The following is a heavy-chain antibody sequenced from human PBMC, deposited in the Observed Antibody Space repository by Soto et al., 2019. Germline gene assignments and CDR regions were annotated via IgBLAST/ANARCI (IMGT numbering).Heavy chain of an antibody. Sequence: ASVKVSCKASGYTFTSYYMHWVRQAPGQGLEWMGIINPSGASTSYTQKFQGRVTMTRDTSTSTVYMELSSLRSEDTAVYYCARENPHVVVVTAKRGWFDPWGQGTLVTVSS. V-gene: IGHV1-46*01. D-gene: IGHD2-21*02. J-gene: IGHJ5*02. CDR2: INPSGAST. CDR1: GYTFTSYY. CDR3: ARENPHVVVVTAKRGWFDP.